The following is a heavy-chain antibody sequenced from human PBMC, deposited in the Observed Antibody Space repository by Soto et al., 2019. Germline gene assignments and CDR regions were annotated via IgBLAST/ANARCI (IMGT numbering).Heavy chain of an antibody. J-gene: IGHJ4*02. CDR2: INPAGGTT. D-gene: IGHD2-21*02. V-gene: IGHV1-46*01. Sequence: QVQLVQSGAEVKKPGASERISCRAAGYIFTSTYVHWVRQAPGQGPEWMGIINPAGGTTYYAQKFQGRLTITSDTSTDTVFMDLNDLTSEDTAVYFCALKIVTYYDNWGQGTLLTVSS. CDR3: ALKIVTYYDN. CDR1: GYIFTSTY.